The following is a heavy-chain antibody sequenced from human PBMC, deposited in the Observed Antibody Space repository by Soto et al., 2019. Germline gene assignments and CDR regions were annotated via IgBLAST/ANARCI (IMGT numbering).Heavy chain of an antibody. CDR2: ITSSGDST. CDR3: AKHLLIPPRSYFYYAMDV. CDR1: GFTFSSYV. V-gene: IGHV3-23*01. D-gene: IGHD3-16*01. J-gene: IGHJ6*02. Sequence: EVQLLESGGGLVQPGGSLRLSCAASGFTFSSYVMRWVRQAPGKGLEWVSSITSSGDSTYYADSVKGRFTISRDNSKNTLSLQMNSLRAEDTALYYCAKHLLIPPRSYFYYAMDVWGQGTTVTVSS.